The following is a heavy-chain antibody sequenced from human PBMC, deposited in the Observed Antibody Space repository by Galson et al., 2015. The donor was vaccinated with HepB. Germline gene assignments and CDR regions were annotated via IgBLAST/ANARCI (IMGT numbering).Heavy chain of an antibody. Sequence: SLRLSCAASGFTFSSYGMHWVRQAPGKGLVWVAFVRSDESYKYYSDSVKGRFTVSRDNSRNTLYLQLNSLRAEDTALYYCAKLQFDWLSYCGMDVWGQGSTVIVSS. D-gene: IGHD3-9*01. J-gene: IGHJ6*02. CDR1: GFTFSSYG. V-gene: IGHV3-30*02. CDR2: VRSDESYK. CDR3: AKLQFDWLSYCGMDV.